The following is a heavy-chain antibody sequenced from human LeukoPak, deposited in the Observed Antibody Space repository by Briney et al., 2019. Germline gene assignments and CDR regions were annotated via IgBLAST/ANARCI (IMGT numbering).Heavy chain of an antibody. V-gene: IGHV1-69*04. CDR2: IIPILGIA. J-gene: IGHJ4*02. CDR3: ARDVDTAMGAFDY. Sequence: SVKVSCKASGGTFSSYAISWVRQAPGQGLEWVGRIIPILGIANYAQKFQGRVTITADKSTSTAYMELSSLRSEDTAVYYCARDVDTAMGAFDYWGQGTLVTVSS. CDR1: GGTFSSYA. D-gene: IGHD5-18*01.